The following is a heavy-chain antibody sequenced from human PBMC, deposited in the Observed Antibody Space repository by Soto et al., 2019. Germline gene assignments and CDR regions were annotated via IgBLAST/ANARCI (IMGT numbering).Heavy chain of an antibody. J-gene: IGHJ4*02. Sequence: QVHLVQSGAEVKKPGASVKVACKGSGYAFTTYGSTWVRQAPGQGLEWMGWISAHNGNTNYAPKLQGRVTVTRDTSTSTAYMELRSLRSDDTSVYYCARGRYGDYWGQGALVTVSS. CDR2: ISAHNGNT. CDR1: GYAFTTYG. D-gene: IGHD1-1*01. V-gene: IGHV1-18*01. CDR3: ARGRYGDY.